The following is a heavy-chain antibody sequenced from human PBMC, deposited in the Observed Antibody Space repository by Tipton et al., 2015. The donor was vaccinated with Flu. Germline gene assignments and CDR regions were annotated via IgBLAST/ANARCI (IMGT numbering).Heavy chain of an antibody. J-gene: IGHJ5*02. CDR1: GDSISSNY. CDR3: ARRDYSNYVSDPKNWFDP. Sequence: TLSLTCTVSGDSISSNYWNWIRQAPGKGLEWIGTVSRTGSTIYNPSLKSRVTISIDTSKNQFSLNMRSVTAADTAVYYCARRDYSNYVSDPKNWFDPWGQGTLVTVSS. D-gene: IGHD4-11*01. CDR2: VSRTGST. V-gene: IGHV4-59*08.